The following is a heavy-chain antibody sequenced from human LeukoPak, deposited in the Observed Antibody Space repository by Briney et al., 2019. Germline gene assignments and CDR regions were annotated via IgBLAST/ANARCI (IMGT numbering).Heavy chain of an antibody. Sequence: AGGSLRLSCAASGFTFSSYSMSWVRQAPGKVLEWISGISVSGHRTYHAASVKGRFTISRDNSNNMVYLQMNSLRAEDTAVYYCVKDLVGYDSSNYRDCWGQGTLVTVSS. CDR3: VKDLVGYDSSNYRDC. CDR2: ISVSGHRT. D-gene: IGHD3-22*01. V-gene: IGHV3-23*01. J-gene: IGHJ4*02. CDR1: GFTFSSYS.